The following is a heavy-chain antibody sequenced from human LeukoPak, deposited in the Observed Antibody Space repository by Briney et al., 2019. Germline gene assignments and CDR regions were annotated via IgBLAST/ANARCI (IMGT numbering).Heavy chain of an antibody. J-gene: IGHJ6*02. CDR2: INPNSGAT. V-gene: IGHV1-2*02. Sequence: ASVKVSCKASGYTFTDYYMHWVRQAPGQGLEWMGWINPNSGATNYAQKFQGRVTMTRDTSISTAYMELSRLRSDDTAVYYCARVGYYYYGMDVWGQGTTVTASS. CDR1: GYTFTDYY. CDR3: ARVGYYYYGMDV.